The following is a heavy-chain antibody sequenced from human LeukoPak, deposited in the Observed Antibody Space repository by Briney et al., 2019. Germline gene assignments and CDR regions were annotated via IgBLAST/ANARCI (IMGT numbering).Heavy chain of an antibody. Sequence: GASVKVSCKASGYTFTSYDINWVRQATGQGLEWMGWMNPNSGNTGYAQKFQGRVTITRNTSISTAYMELSSLRSEDTAVYYCARGRRYCSSTSCYKGGLYYYYMDVWGKGTTVTVSS. D-gene: IGHD2-2*02. J-gene: IGHJ6*03. CDR3: ARGRRYCSSTSCYKGGLYYYYMDV. V-gene: IGHV1-8*03. CDR1: GYTFTSYD. CDR2: MNPNSGNT.